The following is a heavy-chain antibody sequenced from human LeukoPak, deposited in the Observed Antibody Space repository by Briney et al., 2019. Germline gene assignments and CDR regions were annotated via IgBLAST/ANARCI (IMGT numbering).Heavy chain of an antibody. Sequence: SETLSLTCAVYGGSFCGYYWNWIHQPPGKGLEWIGEINHSGSTNYNPSLKSRVTISVDTSKNQFSLKLSSVTAADTAVYYCARAVGDYTFDYWGQGALVTVSS. J-gene: IGHJ4*02. V-gene: IGHV4-34*01. D-gene: IGHD4-17*01. CDR2: INHSGST. CDR3: ARAVGDYTFDY. CDR1: GGSFCGYY.